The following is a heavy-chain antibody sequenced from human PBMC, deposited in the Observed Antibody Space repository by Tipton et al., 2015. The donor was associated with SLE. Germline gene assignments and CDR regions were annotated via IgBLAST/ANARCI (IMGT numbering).Heavy chain of an antibody. Sequence: SLRLSCAASGFTFSSYWMSWVRQAPGKGLEWVANIKQDGSEKYYVDSVKGRFTISRDNAKNSLYLQMNSLRAEDTAVYHCARDRGDFWSGYSDYWGQGTLVTVSS. CDR2: IKQDGSEK. D-gene: IGHD3-3*01. CDR3: ARDRGDFWSGYSDY. J-gene: IGHJ4*02. V-gene: IGHV3-7*03. CDR1: GFTFSSYW.